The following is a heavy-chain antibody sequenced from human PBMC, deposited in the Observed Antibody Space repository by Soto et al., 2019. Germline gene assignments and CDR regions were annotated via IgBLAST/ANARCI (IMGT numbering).Heavy chain of an antibody. CDR3: ARVGYYGSGRTLVYYYMDV. CDR1: GFTFSSYS. Sequence: EVQLVESGGGLVQPGGSLRLSCAASGFTFSSYSMNWVRQAPGKGLEWVSYISSSSSTIYYADSVKGRFTISRDNAKNSLYLQMNSLRAEDTAVYYCARVGYYGSGRTLVYYYMDVWGKGTTVTVSS. J-gene: IGHJ6*03. CDR2: ISSSSSTI. V-gene: IGHV3-48*01. D-gene: IGHD3-10*01.